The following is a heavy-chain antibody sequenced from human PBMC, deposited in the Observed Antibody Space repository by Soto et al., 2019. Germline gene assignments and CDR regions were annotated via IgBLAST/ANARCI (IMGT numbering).Heavy chain of an antibody. V-gene: IGHV3-23*01. CDR2: ISASDGRT. Sequence: VGSLRLSCAASGFTFSNYGMTWVRQAPGKGLEWVSGISASDGRTYYADSVKGRFTISRDNSNTLYLQMNSLRAEDTAVYYCAKDDFWSGYSLWGQGTLVTVSS. CDR3: AKDDFWSGYSL. D-gene: IGHD3-3*01. J-gene: IGHJ4*02. CDR1: GFTFSNYG.